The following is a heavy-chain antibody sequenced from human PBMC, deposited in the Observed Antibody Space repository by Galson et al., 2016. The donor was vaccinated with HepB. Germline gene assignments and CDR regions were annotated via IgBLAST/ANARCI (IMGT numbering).Heavy chain of an antibody. CDR1: GFTSSNYW. J-gene: IGHJ3*02. V-gene: IGHV3-7*01. CDR2: IKQDETEK. D-gene: IGHD6-13*01. CDR3: ARDGGWWQQPQSDALDI. Sequence: SLRLSCAASGFTSSNYWMSWVRQAPGKGLEWVAHIKQDETEKYYVDSVKGRFTISRDNAKKSLYLQMNSLRAEDTAVYFCARDGGWWQQPQSDALDIWGQGTMVTVSS.